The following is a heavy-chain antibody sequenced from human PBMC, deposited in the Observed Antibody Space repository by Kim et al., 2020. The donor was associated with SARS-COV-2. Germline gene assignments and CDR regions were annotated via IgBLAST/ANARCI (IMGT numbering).Heavy chain of an antibody. CDR2: NT. CDR3: AKKGPGFDP. Sequence: NTKYSQKFQGRVTITRDTTASTAYMELSSLRSEDTAVYYCAKKGPGFDPWGQGTLVTVSS. V-gene: IGHV1-3*01. J-gene: IGHJ5*02.